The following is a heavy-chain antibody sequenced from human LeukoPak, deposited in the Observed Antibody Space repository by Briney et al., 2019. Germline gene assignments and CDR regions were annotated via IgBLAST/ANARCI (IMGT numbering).Heavy chain of an antibody. V-gene: IGHV3-7*01. D-gene: IGHD5-18*01. CDR1: GFTFSSYW. CDR3: ARGNSYGLYYFDY. J-gene: IGHJ4*02. Sequence: PGGSLRLSCAASGFTFSSYWMSWVRQAPGKGLEWVANIKQDGSEKYYVDSVKGRFTISRDNAKNSLYLQMNGLRAEDTAVYYCARGNSYGLYYFDYWGQGTLVTVSS. CDR2: IKQDGSEK.